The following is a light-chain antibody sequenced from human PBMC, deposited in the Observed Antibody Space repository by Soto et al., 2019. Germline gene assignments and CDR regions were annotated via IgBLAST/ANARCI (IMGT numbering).Light chain of an antibody. V-gene: IGKV3-20*01. J-gene: IGKJ1*01. CDR3: QQYGSSPWT. CDR2: AAS. Sequence: EIVLTQSPGTLSLSPGERATLSCRASQSVNSNYLAWFQQRPGQAPRLLIYAASSRASGIPDRISGSGSETDFTLTISRLEPEDIAVYYCQQYGSSPWTFGQGTKVEIK. CDR1: QSVNSNY.